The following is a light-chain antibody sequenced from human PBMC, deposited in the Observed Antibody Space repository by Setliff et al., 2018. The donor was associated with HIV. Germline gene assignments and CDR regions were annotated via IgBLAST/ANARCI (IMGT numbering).Light chain of an antibody. Sequence: ALTQPASVSGSPGQSITISCTGTSSDVGGYSYVSWYQQHPGKAPKLIIYEVRNRPSGVSNRFSGSKSGNTASLTISGLQAEDEADYYCLSYTVNSTPLDVLGTGTKGTVL. J-gene: IGLJ1*01. CDR3: LSYTVNSTPLDV. CDR1: SSDVGGYSY. CDR2: EVR. V-gene: IGLV2-14*01.